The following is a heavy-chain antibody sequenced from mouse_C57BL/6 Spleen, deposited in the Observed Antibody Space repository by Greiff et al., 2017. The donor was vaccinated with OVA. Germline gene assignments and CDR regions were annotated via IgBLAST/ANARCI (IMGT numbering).Heavy chain of an antibody. J-gene: IGHJ2*01. CDR3: ARRAITTVNFDY. D-gene: IGHD1-1*01. Sequence: VQLQQSGPELVKPGASVKISCKASGYSFTSYYIHWVKQRPGQGLEWIGWIYPGSGNTKDNEKFKGKATLMADTSSSTAYMKLRILTPEDSAVYYCARRAITTVNFDYWGQGTTLTVSS. V-gene: IGHV1-66*01. CDR1: GYSFTSYY. CDR2: IYPGSGNT.